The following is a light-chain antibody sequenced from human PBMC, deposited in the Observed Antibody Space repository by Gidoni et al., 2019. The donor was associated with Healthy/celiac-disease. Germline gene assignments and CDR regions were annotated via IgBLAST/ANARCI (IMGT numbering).Light chain of an antibody. CDR3: MQDLQPPQT. V-gene: IGKV2-28*01. CDR2: VGS. J-gene: IGKJ1*01. CDR1: QGHLHNNVYNY. Sequence: DIAMTQFPLLLLVTPGEPASNSCRSSQGHLHNNVYNYLDWYLQNPGQSPQLLIYVGSNRDSGVPYRFSGSGSGTDFTLKISSVQAEDVGIYYCMQDLQPPQTFGQGTKVEIK.